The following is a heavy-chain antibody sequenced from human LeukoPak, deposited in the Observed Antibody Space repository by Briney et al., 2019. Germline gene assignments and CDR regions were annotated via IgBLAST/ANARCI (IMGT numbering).Heavy chain of an antibody. CDR3: ARDRRKEVIHAFDF. J-gene: IGHJ3*01. CDR1: VGSISTYY. Sequence: TSETLSLTCTVSVGSISTYYWSWIRQPPGKGLEWIAYIDYSASTNYNPSLKSRVTISEDTSKNQFSLKLISVTAADTAVYYCARDRRKEVIHAFDFRGQGTMVTVSS. D-gene: IGHD2/OR15-2a*01. V-gene: IGHV4-59*01. CDR2: IDYSAST.